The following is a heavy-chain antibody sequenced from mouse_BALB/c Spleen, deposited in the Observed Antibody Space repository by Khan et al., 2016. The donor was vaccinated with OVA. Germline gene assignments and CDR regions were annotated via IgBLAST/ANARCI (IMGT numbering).Heavy chain of an antibody. CDR3: ARDRYYDFDY. CDR1: GYTLTDYS. D-gene: IGHD2-14*01. CDR2: INTETGEP. J-gene: IGHJ2*01. Sequence: QIQLVQSGPELKKPGETVKISCKASGYTLTDYSMHWVKQAPGKGLKWMGWINTETGEPTYADDFKGRFAFSLETSASTAFLQINNLKNEDTATYFCARDRYYDFDYWGQGTTLTVSS. V-gene: IGHV9-2-1*01.